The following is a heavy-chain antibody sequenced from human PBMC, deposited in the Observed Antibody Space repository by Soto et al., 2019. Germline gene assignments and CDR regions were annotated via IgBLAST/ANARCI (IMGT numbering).Heavy chain of an antibody. J-gene: IGHJ4*02. CDR3: AKSQEIGTHFFDS. CDR2: IGTAGDT. V-gene: IGHV3-13*01. Sequence: WGSLRLSCESSGFTFSGFDMHWVRQPTGKGLEWVSSIGTAGDTYYAVSVKGRFTISRDNAKNSLSLQMNSLRAGDMAVYFCAKSQEIGTHFFDSWGQGTQVTVSS. D-gene: IGHD6-13*01. CDR1: GFTFSGFD.